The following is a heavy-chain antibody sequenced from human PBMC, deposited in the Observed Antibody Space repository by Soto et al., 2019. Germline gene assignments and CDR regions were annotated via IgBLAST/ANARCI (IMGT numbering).Heavy chain of an antibody. V-gene: IGHV4-30-4*01. D-gene: IGHD2-21*02. CDR1: GGSISGVYYH. J-gene: IGHJ6*02. Sequence: QVQLQESGPGLVRPSQTLSLTCTVSGGSISGVYYHWTWIRQAPGKGLEWIGYIHYSGSVQYNPSLQSRLTMSVDTSKNLFSLNLSSVTAADTAVYFCVREDDGGDRDYYGLDVWGQGTTVTVSS. CDR2: IHYSGSV. CDR3: VREDDGGDRDYYGLDV.